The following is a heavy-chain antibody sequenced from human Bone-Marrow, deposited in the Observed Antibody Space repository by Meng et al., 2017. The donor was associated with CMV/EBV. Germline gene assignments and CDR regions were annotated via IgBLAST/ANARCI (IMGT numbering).Heavy chain of an antibody. J-gene: IGHJ5*02. CDR3: ARIYCGGDCYPPDPWFDP. CDR1: GFTVSSNY. V-gene: IGHV3-66*01. Sequence: GGSLRLSCAASGFTVSSNYMSWVRQAPGKGLEWVSVIYSGGSTYYADSVKGRFTISRDNSKNTLYLQMNSLRAEDTAVYYCARIYCGGDCYPPDPWFDPWGQGTLVTVAS. CDR2: IYSGGST. D-gene: IGHD2-21*01.